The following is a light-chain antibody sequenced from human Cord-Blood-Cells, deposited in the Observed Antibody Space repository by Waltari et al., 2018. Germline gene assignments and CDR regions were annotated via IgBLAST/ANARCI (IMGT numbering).Light chain of an antibody. V-gene: IGKV3-20*01. J-gene: IGKJ5*01. CDR1: QSISSSY. CDR2: GAS. Sequence: EIVLTQSPGTLSLSQGDRANLSCRASQSISSSYLTWYQQKPGQAPRLLIYGASSKATGIPDRFSGSGSGTDFTLTISRLEPEDFAVYYCQQYGSSITFGQGTRLEIK. CDR3: QQYGSSIT.